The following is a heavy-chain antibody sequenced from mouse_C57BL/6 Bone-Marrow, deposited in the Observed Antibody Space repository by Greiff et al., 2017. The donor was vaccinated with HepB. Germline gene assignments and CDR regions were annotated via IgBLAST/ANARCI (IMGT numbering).Heavy chain of an antibody. J-gene: IGHJ2*01. D-gene: IGHD4-1*01. CDR3: AREAVTGVYYFDY. Sequence: QVQLKQSGAELVRPGTSVKVSCKASGYAFTNYLIEWVKQRPGQGLEWIGVINPGSGGTNYNEKFKGKATLTADKSSSTAYMQLSSLTSEDSAVYFCAREAVTGVYYFDYWGQGTTLTVSS. CDR2: INPGSGGT. CDR1: GYAFTNYL. V-gene: IGHV1-54*01.